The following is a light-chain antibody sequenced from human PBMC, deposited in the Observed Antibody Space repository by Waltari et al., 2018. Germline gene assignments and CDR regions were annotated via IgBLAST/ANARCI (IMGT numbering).Light chain of an antibody. CDR2: DVS. CDR1: SSDVGGHNY. V-gene: IGLV2-14*03. CDR3: SSYTTSHTIV. Sequence: QSALTQFASVSGSPGQSITISCTGTSSDVGGHNYVSWYQQHPGKAPKLMIYDVSVRPSWFSNRFSGSKSGHTASLTSSGLQAGDEADYYCSSYTTSHTIVFGGGTKVTVL. J-gene: IGLJ2*01.